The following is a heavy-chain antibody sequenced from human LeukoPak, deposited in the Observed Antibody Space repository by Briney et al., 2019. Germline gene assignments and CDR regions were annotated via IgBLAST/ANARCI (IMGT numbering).Heavy chain of an antibody. D-gene: IGHD5-24*01. Sequence: PSETLSLTCTVSGGSIGSSSYYWGWIRQPPGKGLEWIGSIYYSGSTYYSPSLKSRVTISVDTSKNQFSLKLSSVTAADTAVYYCAREPADGYNTVSFDYWGQGTLVTVSS. CDR3: AREPADGYNTVSFDY. J-gene: IGHJ4*02. CDR1: GGSIGSSSYY. V-gene: IGHV4-39*07. CDR2: IYYSGST.